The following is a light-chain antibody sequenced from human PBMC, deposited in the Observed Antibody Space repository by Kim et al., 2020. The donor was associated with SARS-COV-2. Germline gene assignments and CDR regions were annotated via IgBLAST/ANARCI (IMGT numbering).Light chain of an antibody. V-gene: IGLV2-18*02. CDR3: SSYTGSSVV. Sequence: PGQSVTVSCTGTSTDVGSYYRVSWYQQPPSTAPKLMIYEVSDRPSGVPDRFSGSKSGNTASLTISGQQAEDEADYYCSSYTGSSVVFGGGTKLTVL. CDR2: EVS. J-gene: IGLJ2*01. CDR1: STDVGSYYR.